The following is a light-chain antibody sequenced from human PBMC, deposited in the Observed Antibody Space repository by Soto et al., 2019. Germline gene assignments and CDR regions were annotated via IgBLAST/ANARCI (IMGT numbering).Light chain of an antibody. CDR2: DVS. J-gene: IGLJ2*01. CDR3: SSYTSSRVRV. V-gene: IGLV2-14*03. CDR1: SSDIGSYNS. Sequence: QSALTQPASVSGSPGQSITISCTGSSSDIGSYNSVSWYQRHPGKAPKLIIDDVSYRPSGISSRFSGSKSGNTASLSISGRQAADEADDFCSSYTSSRVRVFGGGTKRAVL.